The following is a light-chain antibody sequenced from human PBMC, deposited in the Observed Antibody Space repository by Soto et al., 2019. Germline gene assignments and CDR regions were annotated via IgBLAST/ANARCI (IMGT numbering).Light chain of an antibody. Sequence: VLTQSPATLSLSPGERATLSCRASQSVSSHLAWYQQTPGQAPRLLIYDASNRATGIPGRFTGSGSGTDFTLTISSLGPEACAVYYCHQHNNWPPTFGQGTKVEIK. V-gene: IGKV3-11*01. CDR1: QSVSSH. CDR3: HQHNNWPPT. J-gene: IGKJ2*01. CDR2: DAS.